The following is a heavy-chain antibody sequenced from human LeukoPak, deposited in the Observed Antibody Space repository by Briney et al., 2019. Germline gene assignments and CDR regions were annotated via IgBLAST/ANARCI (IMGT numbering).Heavy chain of an antibody. D-gene: IGHD1-26*01. Sequence: PSETLSLTCTVSGGSISSSSYYWGWIRQPPGEGLEWIGSIYYSGSTYYNPSLKSRVTISVDTSKNQFSLKLSSVTAADTAVYYCARSLLGATSRIFIYWGQGTLVTVSS. J-gene: IGHJ4*02. CDR3: ARSLLGATSRIFIY. CDR1: GGSISSSSYY. CDR2: IYYSGST. V-gene: IGHV4-39*01.